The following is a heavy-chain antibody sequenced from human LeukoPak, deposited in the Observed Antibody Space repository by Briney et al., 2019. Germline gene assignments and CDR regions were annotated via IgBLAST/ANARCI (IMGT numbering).Heavy chain of an antibody. CDR3: ARGRYYYDSSGSGYYYYMDV. J-gene: IGHJ6*03. V-gene: IGHV4-34*01. Sequence: PSQTLSLTCAVYGASFSGYYWGWIRQPPGKGMEWIGEINHSGSTNYNPSLKSQVTISVDTSKNQFSLKLSSVTAADTAVYYCARGRYYYDSSGSGYYYYMDVWGKGTTVTVSS. D-gene: IGHD3-22*01. CDR1: GASFSGYY. CDR2: INHSGST.